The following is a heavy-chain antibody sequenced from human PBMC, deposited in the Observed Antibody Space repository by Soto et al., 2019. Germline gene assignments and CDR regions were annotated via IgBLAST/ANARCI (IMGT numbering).Heavy chain of an antibody. V-gene: IGHV3-53*02. CDR2: IYRGGTT. J-gene: IGHJ3*02. CDR3: ARATEWNALDI. Sequence: DVQLVETGGGLIQPGGSLRLSCAASGFSVSGDYRNWVRQGPGKGLEWVSVIYRGGTTYYADSVRGRFTISRDDSENTLFLQMNSLRAEDTAVYYCARATEWNALDIWGQGTMVTVSS. D-gene: IGHD3-3*01. CDR1: GFSVSGDY.